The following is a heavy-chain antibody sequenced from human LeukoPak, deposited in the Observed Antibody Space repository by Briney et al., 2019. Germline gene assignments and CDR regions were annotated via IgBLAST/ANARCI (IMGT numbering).Heavy chain of an antibody. Sequence: GSLRLSCAASGFALTGCGMHWVRQAPGKGLEWVAFIRYDGSNKYYAESVKGRFTISRDTSRNTLDLQMNSLRAEDTAVYYCAKGRYYDSSGYAFFDYWGQGTLVTVSS. CDR2: IRYDGSNK. V-gene: IGHV3-30*02. J-gene: IGHJ4*02. D-gene: IGHD3-22*01. CDR1: GFALTGCG. CDR3: AKGRYYDSSGYAFFDY.